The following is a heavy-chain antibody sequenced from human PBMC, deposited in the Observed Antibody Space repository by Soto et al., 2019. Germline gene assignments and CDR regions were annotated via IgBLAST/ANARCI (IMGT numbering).Heavy chain of an antibody. Sequence: QVQLVQSGAEVKKPGSSVKVSCKASGGTFSSYTISWVRQAPGQGLEWMGRIIPILGIANYAQKFQGRVTITADKSTSTASMELSSLRSEDTAVYYCARDGLHAAGPFDYWGQGTLVTVSS. CDR2: IIPILGIA. J-gene: IGHJ4*02. CDR3: ARDGLHAAGPFDY. CDR1: GGTFSSYT. V-gene: IGHV1-69*08. D-gene: IGHD6-13*01.